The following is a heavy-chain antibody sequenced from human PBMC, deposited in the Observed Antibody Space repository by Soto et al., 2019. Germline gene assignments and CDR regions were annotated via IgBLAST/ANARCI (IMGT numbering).Heavy chain of an antibody. CDR2: ISSSSSAI. J-gene: IGHJ4*02. V-gene: IGHV3-48*01. CDR3: ASSNYFDY. Sequence: GGSLRLSCAASGFTFSSYAMNWVRQAPGKGLEWVSYISSSSSAIYYADSVKGRFTISRDNAKNSLYLQMNSLRAEDTAVYYCASSNYFDYWGQGTLVTVSS. CDR1: GFTFSSYA.